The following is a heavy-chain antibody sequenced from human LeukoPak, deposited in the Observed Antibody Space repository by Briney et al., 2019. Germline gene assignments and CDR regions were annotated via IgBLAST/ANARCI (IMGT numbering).Heavy chain of an antibody. CDR3: ARGGRYSGYPYYYYYYMDV. D-gene: IGHD5-12*01. CDR1: GDSVSSNSAA. Sequence: SQTLSLTCAISGDSVSSNSAAWNWIRQSPSRGLEWLGRTYYRSKWYNDYAVSVKSRITINPHTSKNQFSLQLNSVTPEDTAVYYCARGGRYSGYPYYYYYYMDVWGKGTTVTVSS. V-gene: IGHV6-1*01. CDR2: TYYRSKWYN. J-gene: IGHJ6*03.